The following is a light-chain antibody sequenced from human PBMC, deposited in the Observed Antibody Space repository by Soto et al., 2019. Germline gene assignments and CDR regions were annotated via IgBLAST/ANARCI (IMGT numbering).Light chain of an antibody. Sequence: DIQMTQSPSTLSASVGDRVTITCRASQSIRSWLAWYQQQPGKAPKLLIYNASSLQSGVPSRFSGSGSGTEFTLTISSLQPDDFATYYCQQYNSWPLTFGGGTKVEIK. CDR3: QQYNSWPLT. J-gene: IGKJ4*01. V-gene: IGKV1-5*03. CDR1: QSIRSW. CDR2: NAS.